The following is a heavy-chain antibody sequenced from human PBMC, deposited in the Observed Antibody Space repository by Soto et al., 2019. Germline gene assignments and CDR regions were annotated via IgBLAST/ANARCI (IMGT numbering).Heavy chain of an antibody. V-gene: IGHV5-51*01. Sequence: GESLKISCKSSGYSFSSYWIAWVRLMPGKGLEWMGSIYPDDSDTKYSPSFQGQVTISADKSISAAYLQWSSLKASDTAKYYCARNSLTGYYNYYYSMDVWGQGTTVTVSS. CDR2: IYPDDSDT. J-gene: IGHJ6*02. D-gene: IGHD3-9*01. CDR1: GYSFSSYW. CDR3: ARNSLTGYYNYYYSMDV.